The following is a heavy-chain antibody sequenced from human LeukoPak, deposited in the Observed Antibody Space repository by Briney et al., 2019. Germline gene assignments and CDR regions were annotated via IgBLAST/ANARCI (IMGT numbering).Heavy chain of an antibody. CDR2: ISYDGSNK. CDR1: GFTFSSYG. D-gene: IGHD3-9*01. V-gene: IGHV3-30*18. J-gene: IGHJ4*02. Sequence: PGRSLRLSCAASGFTFSSYGMHWVRQAPGKGLEWVAVISYDGSNKYYADSVKGRFTISRDNSKNTLYLQMNSLRAEDTAVYYCAKDQVGLRYFDWLPPPDYWGQGTLVTVSS. CDR3: AKDQVGLRYFDWLPPPDY.